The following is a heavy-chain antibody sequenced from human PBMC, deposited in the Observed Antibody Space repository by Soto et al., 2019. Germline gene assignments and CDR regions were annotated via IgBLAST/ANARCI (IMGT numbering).Heavy chain of an antibody. J-gene: IGHJ4*02. CDR3: ARGDRVSMVRGVTGSV. D-gene: IGHD3-10*01. V-gene: IGHV4-31*03. CDR2: IYYSGSI. CDR1: GGSISSDSYY. Sequence: QVQLQESGPGLVKPSQTLSLTCTVSGGSISSDSYYWTWIRQHPGKGLEWIGFIYYSGSIYYNPSLKSRVTISVDTSKSQFSLELSSVTAADTAVYYCARGDRVSMVRGVTGSVWGQGTLVTVSS.